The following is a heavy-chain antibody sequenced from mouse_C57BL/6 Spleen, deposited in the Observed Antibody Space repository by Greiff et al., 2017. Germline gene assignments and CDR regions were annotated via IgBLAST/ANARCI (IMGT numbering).Heavy chain of an antibody. CDR3: ASEDY. J-gene: IGHJ2*01. V-gene: IGHV1-69*01. CDR2: IDPSDSYT. D-gene: IGHD6-1*01. Sequence: QVQLQQPGAELVMPGASVKLSCKASGYTFTSYWMHWVKQRPGQGLEWIGEIDPSDSYTNYNQKFKGKSTFTVYKSTSTAYMQLSSLTSEDSAVYYCASEDYWGQGTTLTVSS. CDR1: GYTFTSYW.